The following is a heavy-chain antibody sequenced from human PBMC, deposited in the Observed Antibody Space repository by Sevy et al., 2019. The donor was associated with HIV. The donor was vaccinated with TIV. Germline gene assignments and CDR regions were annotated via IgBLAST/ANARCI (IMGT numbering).Heavy chain of an antibody. J-gene: IGHJ4*02. CDR1: GYTLSELS. CDR3: ATNSPGYSSGWYLSREV. D-gene: IGHD6-19*01. V-gene: IGHV1-24*01. CDR2: FAPKDGET. Sequence: ASVKVSCKVSGYTLSELSMHWVRQAPGKGLEWMGGFAPKDGETIYAQKFQGRVTMTEDTSTDTAYMELSSLRSEDTAVYYCATNSPGYSSGWYLSREVWGQGTLVTVSS.